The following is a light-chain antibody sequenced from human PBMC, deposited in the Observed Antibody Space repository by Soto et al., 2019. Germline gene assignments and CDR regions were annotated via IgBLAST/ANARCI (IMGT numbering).Light chain of an antibody. J-gene: IGKJ1*01. Sequence: EIVLTQSQGTLSLCRWEIATLLCRASQSVRNNLAWYQQKPGQAPRLLIYGVSTRATGVPARFSGSGSGTDFTLTISSLQPEDFAVYYCHQYDNWWTFGQGTKVDIK. CDR2: GVS. V-gene: IGKV3-15*01. CDR1: QSVRNN. CDR3: HQYDNWWT.